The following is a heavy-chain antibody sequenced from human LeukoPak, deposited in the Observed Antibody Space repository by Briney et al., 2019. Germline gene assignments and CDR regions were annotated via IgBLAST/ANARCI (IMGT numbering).Heavy chain of an antibody. CDR1: GFSFSRYW. J-gene: IGHJ3*02. D-gene: IGHD3-22*01. Sequence: GRSLRLSCAASGFSFSRYWMHWVRQAPGKGLVWVSRMNSDGSSTNYADSVKGRFTISRDNAKNILYLQMNSLRAEDTAVYHCATGHYYDSSGYYPLPDAFDIWGQGTMVTVSS. CDR2: MNSDGSST. V-gene: IGHV3-74*01. CDR3: ATGHYYDSSGYYPLPDAFDI.